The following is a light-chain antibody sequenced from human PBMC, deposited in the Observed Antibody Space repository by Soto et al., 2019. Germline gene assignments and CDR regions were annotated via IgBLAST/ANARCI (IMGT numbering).Light chain of an antibody. CDR2: AAS. Sequence: DTQMTQSPSSVSASVGDRVTITCRASQGINNWLAWYQEKPGKAPKLLIYAASTLQSGVPSRFSGSGSGTDFTLTISSLQPEDVATYYCQKYNSAPRTFGQGTKVDIK. CDR3: QKYNSAPRT. J-gene: IGKJ1*01. CDR1: QGINNW. V-gene: IGKV1-27*01.